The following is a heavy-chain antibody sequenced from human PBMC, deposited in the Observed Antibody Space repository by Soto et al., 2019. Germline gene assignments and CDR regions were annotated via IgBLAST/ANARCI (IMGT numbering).Heavy chain of an antibody. CDR2: IKQDGSEK. Sequence: GGSLRLSCAASGFTFSTYWMSWVRQAPGKGLEWVANIKQDGSEKSYVDSVKGRFTMSRDNAKNSLYLHMNSLRAEDTAVYYCARGETNYFGSIDYYYGLDVWGQGTTVTVSS. CDR3: ARGETNYFGSIDYYYGLDV. V-gene: IGHV3-7*05. D-gene: IGHD1-7*01. J-gene: IGHJ6*02. CDR1: GFTFSTYW.